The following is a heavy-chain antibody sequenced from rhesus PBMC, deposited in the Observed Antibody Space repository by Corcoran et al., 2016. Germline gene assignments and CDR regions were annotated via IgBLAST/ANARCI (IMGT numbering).Heavy chain of an antibody. CDR2: ISGSSGSS. CDR1: GYSIRSGYY. D-gene: IGHD6-13*01. V-gene: IGHV4-99*01. J-gene: IGHJ4*01. Sequence: QVQLQESGPGLVKPSETLSLTCAVSGYSIRSGYYWGWIRQPPGKGLGDIGYISGSSGSSYYNPSLKSRVTISKDPSKSQFSLKLCSVTAADTAVYYCARREYSSWSYDYWGQGVLVTVSS. CDR3: ARREYSSWSYDY.